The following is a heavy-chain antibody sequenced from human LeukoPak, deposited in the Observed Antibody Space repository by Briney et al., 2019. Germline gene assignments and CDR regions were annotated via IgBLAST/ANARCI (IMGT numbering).Heavy chain of an antibody. J-gene: IGHJ6*02. D-gene: IGHD3-22*01. CDR3: ARVSTSGYYFYYYGMDV. CDR2: ISYDGSNK. V-gene: IGHV3-30*03. CDR1: GFTFSSYG. Sequence: GGSLRLSCAASGFTFSSYGMHWVRQAPGKGLEWVAVISYDGSNKYYADSVKGRFTIFRDNSKNTLYLQMNSLRVEDTALYYCARVSTSGYYFYYYGMDVWGQGTTVTVSS.